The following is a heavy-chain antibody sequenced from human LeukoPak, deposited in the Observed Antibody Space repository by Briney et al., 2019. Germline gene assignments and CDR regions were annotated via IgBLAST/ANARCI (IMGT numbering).Heavy chain of an antibody. CDR3: ARAAVAGTGFWFDP. CDR2: INHSGST. D-gene: IGHD6-19*01. CDR1: GGSFSGYY. V-gene: IGHV4-34*01. Sequence: SETLSLTCAVYGGSFSGYYWSWIRQPPGKGLERIGEINHSGSTNYNPSLKSRVTISVDTSKNQFSLKLSSVTAADTAVYYCARAAVAGTGFWFDPWGQGTLVTVSS. J-gene: IGHJ5*02.